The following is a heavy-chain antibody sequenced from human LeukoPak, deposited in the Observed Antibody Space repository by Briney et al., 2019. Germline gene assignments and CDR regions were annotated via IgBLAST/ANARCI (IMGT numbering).Heavy chain of an antibody. Sequence: GGPLRLSCAASGFTVSTNYMSWVRQAPGKGLEWVSVIYSGDTTFYADSVRGKLTISRDNSKHTLYLQMNSLRAEDTAVYYCASILRSSSGYYFDYWGQGTLVTVSS. D-gene: IGHD3-10*01. CDR2: IYSGDTT. J-gene: IGHJ4*02. CDR1: GFTVSTNY. V-gene: IGHV3-66*01. CDR3: ASILRSSSGYYFDY.